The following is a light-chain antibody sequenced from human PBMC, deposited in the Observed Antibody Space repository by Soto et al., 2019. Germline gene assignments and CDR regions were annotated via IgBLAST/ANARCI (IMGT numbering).Light chain of an antibody. CDR2: GNT. V-gene: IGLV1-40*01. Sequence: QSVLTQPPSVSGTPGQRVTISCTGSSSNIGAGYEVHWYQQVPGTAPKLLIYGNTNRPSGVPDRYSGSKSGTSASLAITGLQAEEEADSYCQSFDNTTSMVFGGGTNLTVL. CDR3: QSFDNTTSMV. CDR1: SSNIGAGYE. J-gene: IGLJ2*01.